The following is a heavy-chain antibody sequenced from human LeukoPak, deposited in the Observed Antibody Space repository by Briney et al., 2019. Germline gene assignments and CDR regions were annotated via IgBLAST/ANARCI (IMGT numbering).Heavy chain of an antibody. CDR3: ARDRPNSSGWVDY. CDR2: ISGSGGST. D-gene: IGHD6-19*01. J-gene: IGHJ4*02. V-gene: IGHV3-23*01. Sequence: GGSLRLSCAASGFTFSSYAMSWVRQAPGKGLEWVSAISGSGGSTYYADSVKGRFTISRDNAKNSLYLQMNGLRAEDTAVYYCARDRPNSSGWVDYWGQGTLVTVSS. CDR1: GFTFSSYA.